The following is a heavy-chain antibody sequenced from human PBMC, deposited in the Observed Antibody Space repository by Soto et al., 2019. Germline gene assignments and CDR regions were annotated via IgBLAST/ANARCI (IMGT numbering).Heavy chain of an antibody. CDR3: ASEVYCGGDCYSGYPY. D-gene: IGHD2-21*02. CDR1: GGTFSNYA. Sequence: SVKVSCKASGGTFSNYAISWVRQAPGQGLEWMGGIISIFGTTNYAQKFQGRVRITADESTSTAYMELSSLRSEDTAVYYCASEVYCGGDCYSGYPYWGQGTLVTVSS. CDR2: IISIFGTT. J-gene: IGHJ4*02. V-gene: IGHV1-69*13.